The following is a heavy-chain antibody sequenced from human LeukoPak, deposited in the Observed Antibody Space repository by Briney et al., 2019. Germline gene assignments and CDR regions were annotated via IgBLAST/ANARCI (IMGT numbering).Heavy chain of an antibody. Sequence: PSETLSLTCTVSGGSISSSSYYWGWIRQPPGKGLEWIGSIYYSGSTYYNPSLKSRVTISVDTSKNQFSLKLSSVTAADTAVYYCARHMFYYDSSGYYEEGFFDYWGQGTLVTVSS. CDR1: GGSISSSSYY. D-gene: IGHD3-22*01. J-gene: IGHJ4*02. CDR2: IYYSGST. CDR3: ARHMFYYDSSGYYEEGFFDY. V-gene: IGHV4-39*01.